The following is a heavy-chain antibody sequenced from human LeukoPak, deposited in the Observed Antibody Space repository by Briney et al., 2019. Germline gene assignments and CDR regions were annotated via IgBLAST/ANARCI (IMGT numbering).Heavy chain of an antibody. D-gene: IGHD3-10*01. CDR1: GFTFSSYW. Sequence: GGSLRLSCAASGFTFSSYWMHWVRHAPGKGLVWVSRINSDGSSTSYADSVKGRFTISRDNAKNTLYLQMNSLRAEDTAVYYCASAIGPGSPFDYWGQGTLVTVSS. CDR3: ASAIGPGSPFDY. V-gene: IGHV3-74*01. CDR2: INSDGSST. J-gene: IGHJ4*02.